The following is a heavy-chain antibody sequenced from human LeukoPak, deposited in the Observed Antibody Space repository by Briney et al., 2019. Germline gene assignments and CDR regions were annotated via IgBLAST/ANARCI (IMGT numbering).Heavy chain of an antibody. CDR1: GFTFSGSA. Sequence: PGGSLRLSCAASGFTFSGSAMHWVRQASGKGLEWVGRIRSKTNSYATAYAASVKGRFTISRDDSKYTAYLQMNSLKTEDTAVYYCTSPTRSGSYEPNALDIWGQGTMVTVSS. CDR2: IRSKTNSYAT. J-gene: IGHJ3*02. V-gene: IGHV3-73*01. D-gene: IGHD1-26*01. CDR3: TSPTRSGSYEPNALDI.